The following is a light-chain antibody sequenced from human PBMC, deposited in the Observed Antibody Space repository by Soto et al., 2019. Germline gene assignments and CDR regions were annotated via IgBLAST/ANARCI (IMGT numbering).Light chain of an antibody. CDR3: QQSYSNLWT. V-gene: IGKV1-39*01. Sequence: DIQMTHSPSSLSASVGGRVTITCRASQSISSYLNWYQQKPGKAPKLLIYAASSLQSGVPSRFSGSGSGTDFTLTISSLQPEDFETYYCQQSYSNLWTFGQGTKVDIK. CDR2: AAS. J-gene: IGKJ1*01. CDR1: QSISSY.